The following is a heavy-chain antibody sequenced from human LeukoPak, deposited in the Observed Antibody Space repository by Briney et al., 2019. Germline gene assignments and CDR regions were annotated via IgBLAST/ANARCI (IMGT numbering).Heavy chain of an antibody. V-gene: IGHV3-7*01. CDR1: GFTFSTYW. CDR3: ARGGWYYFEY. Sequence: GGSLRLPCAASGFTFSTYWMSWVRQAPGKGLEWVANIKEDGNRIYYVDSVKGRFTISRENAKNSLYLQMSSLRAEDTAVYYCARGGWYYFEYWGQGVLVTVSS. CDR2: IKEDGNRI. J-gene: IGHJ4*02.